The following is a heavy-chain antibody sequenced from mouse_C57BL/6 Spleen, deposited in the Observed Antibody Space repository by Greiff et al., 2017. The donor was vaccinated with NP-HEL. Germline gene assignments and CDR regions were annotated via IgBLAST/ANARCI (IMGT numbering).Heavy chain of an antibody. V-gene: IGHV1-82*01. CDR3: ARGRQLRPFDY. D-gene: IGHD3-2*02. CDR1: GYAFSSSW. Sequence: QVQLQQSGPELVKPGASVKISCKASGYAFSSSWMNWVKQRPGKGLEWIGRIYPGDGDTNYNGKFKGKATLTADKSSSTAYMQLSSLTSEDSAVYFCARGRQLRPFDYWGQGTTLTVSS. CDR2: IYPGDGDT. J-gene: IGHJ2*01.